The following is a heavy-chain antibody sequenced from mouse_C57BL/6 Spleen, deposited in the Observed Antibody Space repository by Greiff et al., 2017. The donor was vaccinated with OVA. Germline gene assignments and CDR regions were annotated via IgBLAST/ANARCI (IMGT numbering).Heavy chain of an antibody. CDR1: GFSFTSYA. Sequence: VQLVESGPGLVAPSQSLSITCTVSGFSFTSYAISWVRQPPGKGLEWLGVIWTGGGTNYNSALKSRLSISKDNSKSQVFLKMNSLQTDDTARYYCARTSTVVATNYFDYWGQGTTLTVSS. CDR3: ARTSTVVATNYFDY. V-gene: IGHV2-9-1*01. CDR2: IWTGGGT. D-gene: IGHD1-1*01. J-gene: IGHJ2*01.